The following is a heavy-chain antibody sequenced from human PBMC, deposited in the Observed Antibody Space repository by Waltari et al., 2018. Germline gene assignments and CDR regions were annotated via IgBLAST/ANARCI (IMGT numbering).Heavy chain of an antibody. CDR3: ARQITMIVAPGPRGWFDP. J-gene: IGHJ5*02. Sequence: QVQLVQSGAEVKKPGSSVKVSCKASGGTFSSYAISWVRQAPGQGLEWMGGSIPIFGTANDAKKFQGRVTITADKSTSTAYMELSSLRSEDTAVYYCARQITMIVAPGPRGWFDPWGQGTLVTVSS. CDR2: SIPIFGTA. V-gene: IGHV1-69*14. CDR1: GGTFSSYA. D-gene: IGHD3-22*01.